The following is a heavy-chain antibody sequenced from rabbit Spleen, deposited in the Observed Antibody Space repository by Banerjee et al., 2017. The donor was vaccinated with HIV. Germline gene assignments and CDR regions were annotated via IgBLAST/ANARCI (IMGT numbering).Heavy chain of an antibody. V-gene: IGHV1S43*01. CDR3: AREDVGGSYTL. CDR1: GIDFSSYNF. J-gene: IGHJ3*01. Sequence: QEQLVESGGGLVQPEGSLTLTCKASGIDFSSYNFICWVRQAPGKGLEWIGIIYAIIDTRYYASWVNGRFTISSDNAQNTVDLQMHSLTAADTATYFCAREDVGGSYTLWGQGTLVTVS. CDR2: IYAIIDTR. D-gene: IGHD1-1*01.